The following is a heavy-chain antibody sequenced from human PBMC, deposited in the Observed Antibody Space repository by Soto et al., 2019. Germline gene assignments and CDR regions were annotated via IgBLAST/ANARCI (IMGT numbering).Heavy chain of an antibody. V-gene: IGHV4-39*01. CDR3: AGHILTGYYTSGSNWFDP. CDR1: GGSISGSSYY. J-gene: IGHJ5*02. D-gene: IGHD3-9*01. Sequence: SETLSLTCTVSGGSISGSSYYWGWIRQPPGKGLEWIGSIYYSGSTYYNPSLKSRVTISVDTSKNQFSLKLSSVTAADTAVYYYAGHILTGYYTSGSNWFDPWGQGTLVPSPQ. CDR2: IYYSGST.